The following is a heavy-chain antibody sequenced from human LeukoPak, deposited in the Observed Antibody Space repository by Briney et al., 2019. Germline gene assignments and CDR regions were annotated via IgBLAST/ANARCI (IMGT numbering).Heavy chain of an antibody. J-gene: IGHJ3*02. CDR1: GGSISSSNW. V-gene: IGHV4-4*02. Sequence: SGTLSLTCAVSGGSISSSNWWSWVRQPPGKGLEWIGEIYHSGSTNYNPSLKSRVTISVDKSKNQFSLKLSSVTAADTAVYYCARLRRKYDYVWGSYRHDAFDIWGQGTMVTVSS. CDR2: IYHSGST. CDR3: ARLRRKYDYVWGSYRHDAFDI. D-gene: IGHD3-16*02.